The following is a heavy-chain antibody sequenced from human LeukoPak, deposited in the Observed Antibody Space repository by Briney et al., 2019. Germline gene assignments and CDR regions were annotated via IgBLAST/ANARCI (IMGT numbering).Heavy chain of an antibody. J-gene: IGHJ4*02. CDR2: ISYDGSNK. D-gene: IGHD3-3*01. CDR3: ARDERLLSFLK. CDR1: GFTFSRYA. Sequence: GGSLRLSCAASGFTFSRYAMHWVRQAPGKRLEWVAVISYDGSNKYYADSVKGRFTISRDNSKNTLYLQMNSLRAEDTAIYYCARDERLLSFLKWGQGTLVTVSS. V-gene: IGHV3-30*04.